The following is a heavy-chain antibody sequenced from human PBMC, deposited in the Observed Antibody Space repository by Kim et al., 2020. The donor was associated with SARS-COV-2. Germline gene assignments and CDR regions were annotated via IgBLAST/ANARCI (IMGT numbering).Heavy chain of an antibody. CDR2: IFYNGGT. V-gene: IGHV4-59*08. Sequence: SETLSLTCTVSGDSLNSYYWTWVRQPPGKGLEWIGYIFYNGGTDHNPSLKGRVTISLDASNNRFSLKLTSVTAADTAVYYCARQGTRYDFLTGYYGNWFDTWGQGTLVTVSS. CDR3: ARQGTRYDFLTGYYGNWFDT. J-gene: IGHJ5*02. CDR1: GDSLNSYY. D-gene: IGHD3-9*01.